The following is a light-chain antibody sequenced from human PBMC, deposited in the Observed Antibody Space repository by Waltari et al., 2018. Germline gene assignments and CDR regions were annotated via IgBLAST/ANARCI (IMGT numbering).Light chain of an antibody. V-gene: IGLV2-14*03. Sequence: QSALTQPASVSGSPGQSITISCPGTSSDVGGYNYVSWYQQHPGKAPKLMIYDVSTRPSGVSNRFSGSKSGNTASLTISGLQAEDEADYYCSSYTSSSTPWVFGGGTKLTVL. CDR2: DVS. CDR1: SSDVGGYNY. J-gene: IGLJ3*02. CDR3: SSYTSSSTPWV.